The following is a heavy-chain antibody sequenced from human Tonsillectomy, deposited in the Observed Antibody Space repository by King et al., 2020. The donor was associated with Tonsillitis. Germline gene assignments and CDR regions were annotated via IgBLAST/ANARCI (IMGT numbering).Heavy chain of an antibody. CDR2: IYPSDSDT. Sequence: VQLVESGAEVKKPGEFLKISCKGSGYSFTSYWIGWVRQMPGKGLEWMGIIYPSDSDTRYSPSFQGQVTISADKSISTAYLQWSSLKASDTAMYYCARSEYSRSSAVDYWGQGTLVTVSS. V-gene: IGHV5-51*03. CDR3: ARSEYSRSSAVDY. J-gene: IGHJ4*02. D-gene: IGHD6-6*01. CDR1: GYSFTSYW.